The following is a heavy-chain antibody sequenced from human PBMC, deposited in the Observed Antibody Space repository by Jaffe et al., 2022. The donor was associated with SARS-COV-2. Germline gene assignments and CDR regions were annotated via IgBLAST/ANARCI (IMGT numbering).Heavy chain of an antibody. D-gene: IGHD3-22*01. Sequence: EVQLLESGGGLVQPGGSLRLSCAASGFTFSSYDMSWVRQAPGKGLEWVSAISGSGDRTYYADSVRGRFSISRDNSRNTLYLQMNSLSAEDTAIYHCAKDRGSSGYHRWFLDHWGQGTLVTVSS. V-gene: IGHV3-23*01. J-gene: IGHJ4*02. CDR3: AKDRGSSGYHRWFLDH. CDR2: ISGSGDRT. CDR1: GFTFSSYD.